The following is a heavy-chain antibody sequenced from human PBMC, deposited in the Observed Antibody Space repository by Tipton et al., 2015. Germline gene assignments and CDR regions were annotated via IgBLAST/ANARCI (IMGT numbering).Heavy chain of an antibody. V-gene: IGHV4-61*02. J-gene: IGHJ4*02. CDR1: GGSIVSDTYY. D-gene: IGHD2-15*01. CDR3: ARGDVAAAGTFDF. CDR2: IFTSGTT. Sequence: TLSLTCTVSGGSIVSDTYYWSWIRQPAGKGLEWIGRIFTSGTTNYNPPLKGRVAISVDAPKNQFSLELKSVTAADTAMYYCARGDVAAAGTFDFWGQGTLVTVSS.